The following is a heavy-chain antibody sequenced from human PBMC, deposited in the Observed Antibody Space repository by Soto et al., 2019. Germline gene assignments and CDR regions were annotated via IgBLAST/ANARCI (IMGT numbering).Heavy chain of an antibody. V-gene: IGHV3-15*01. J-gene: IGHJ6*02. D-gene: IGHD1-26*01. CDR1: GFTFTNAW. Sequence: GGSLRLSCAASGFTFTNAWMSWVRQAPGKGLEWVARIKSKTDGATIDYAAPVKGRFTISRDDSKNILYLQMNSLRTEDTAVYYCARGWELLPYYYGMDVWGQGTTVTVSS. CDR3: ARGWELLPYYYGMDV. CDR2: IKSKTDGATI.